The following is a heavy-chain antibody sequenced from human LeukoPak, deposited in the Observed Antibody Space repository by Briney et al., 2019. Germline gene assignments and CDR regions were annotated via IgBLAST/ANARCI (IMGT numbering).Heavy chain of an antibody. J-gene: IGHJ4*02. CDR3: ARGGGYSGYDFGY. CDR2: IYYSGST. Sequence: ASETLSLTCTVSGGSISSYYWSWIRQPPGKGLECMGYIYYSGSTNYNPSLKSRVTISVDTSKNQFSLNLSSVTAADTAVYYCARGGGYSGYDFGYWGQGTLVTVSS. V-gene: IGHV4-59*01. CDR1: GGSISSYY. D-gene: IGHD5-12*01.